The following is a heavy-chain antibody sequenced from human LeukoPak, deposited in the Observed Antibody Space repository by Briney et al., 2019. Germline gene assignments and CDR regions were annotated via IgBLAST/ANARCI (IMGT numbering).Heavy chain of an antibody. V-gene: IGHV1-69*05. CDR1: GGTFSSYA. CDR2: IIPIFGTA. D-gene: IGHD6-13*01. J-gene: IGHJ6*03. CDR3: ARDNRIAAADKGWRDYYYYMDV. Sequence: GASVKVSCKASGGTFSSYAISWVRQAPGQGLEWMGGIIPIFGTANYAQKFQGRVTITTDESTSTAYMELSSLRSEDTAVYYCARDNRIAAADKGWRDYYYYMDVWGKGTTVTVSS.